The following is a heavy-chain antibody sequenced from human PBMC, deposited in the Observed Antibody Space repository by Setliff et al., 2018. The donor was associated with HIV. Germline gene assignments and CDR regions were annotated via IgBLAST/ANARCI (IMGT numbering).Heavy chain of an antibody. D-gene: IGHD2-15*01. CDR2: ISGSGGST. J-gene: IGHJ3*01. CDR3: AKDYLSRRVVAATPTHTEYWGHDGFDF. V-gene: IGHV3-23*01. CDR1: GFTFSSYA. Sequence: GGSLRLSCAASGFTFSSYAMSWVRQAPGKGLEWVSAISGSGGSTYYADSVKGRFTISRDNSKNTLYLQMNSLRVEDTAIYYCAKDYLSRRVVAATPTHTEYWGHDGFDFWGQGTMVTVSS.